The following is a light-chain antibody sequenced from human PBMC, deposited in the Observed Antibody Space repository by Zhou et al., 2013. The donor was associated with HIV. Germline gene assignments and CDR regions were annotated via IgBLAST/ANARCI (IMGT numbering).Light chain of an antibody. CDR1: QSIGKW. J-gene: IGKJ1*01. CDR3: QQRSNWRWT. CDR2: DSS. Sequence: GDRVSITCRASQSIGKWLAWYQQKPGKAPTLLIYDSSKLQPGVPSRFSGSGSGTHFTLTISSLEPEDFAVYYCQQRSNWRWTFGQGTKVEIK. V-gene: IGKV1-5*01.